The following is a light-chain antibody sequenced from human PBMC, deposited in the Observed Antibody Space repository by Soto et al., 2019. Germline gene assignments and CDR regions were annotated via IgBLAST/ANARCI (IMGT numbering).Light chain of an antibody. V-gene: IGKV3-15*01. CDR1: QSVSSN. J-gene: IGKJ4*01. CDR3: QQTRSYPST. Sequence: EVMMSQSPATLSVNPGERATLSCRASQSVSSNLAWYQQKPGQAPRLLIYDASTRATGIPDRFSGSGSGTDFTLTISSLQAEDFATYYCQQTRSYPSTFGGGSMV. CDR2: DAS.